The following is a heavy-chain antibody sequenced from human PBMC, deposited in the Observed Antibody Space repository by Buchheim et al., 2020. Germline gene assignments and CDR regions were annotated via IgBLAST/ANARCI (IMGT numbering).Heavy chain of an antibody. J-gene: IGHJ6*02. V-gene: IGHV4-59*01. D-gene: IGHD3-3*01. CDR3: ARGSYDFWSGYYTFSGMDV. CDR1: GGSISSYY. CDR2: IYYSGST. Sequence: QVQLQESGPGLVKPSETLSLTCTVSGGSISSYYWSWIRQPPGKGLEWIGYIYYSGSTNYNPSPKSRVTISVDTSKNQFSLKLSSVTAADTAVYYCARGSYDFWSGYYTFSGMDVWGQGTT.